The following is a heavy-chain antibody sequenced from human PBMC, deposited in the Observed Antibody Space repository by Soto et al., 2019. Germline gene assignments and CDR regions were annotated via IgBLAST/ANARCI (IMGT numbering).Heavy chain of an antibody. V-gene: IGHV3-23*01. J-gene: IGHJ4*02. CDR2: ISSSGSRT. D-gene: IGHD6-19*01. CDR1: GFNFKTYA. CDR3: AKERREVVSGTGDS. Sequence: GGSLRLSCAASGFNFKTYAMSWVRQAPGRGLEWVSAISSSGSRTYYADSVKGRFTISRDNSKNALFLEMNSLRAEDTALYYCAKERREVVSGTGDSWGRGTLVTVSS.